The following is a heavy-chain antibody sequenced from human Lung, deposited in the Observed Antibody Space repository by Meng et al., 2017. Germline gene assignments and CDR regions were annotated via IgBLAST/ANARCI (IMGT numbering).Heavy chain of an antibody. J-gene: IGHJ4*02. CDR2: INHSGST. D-gene: IGHD4-11*01. CDR1: GGSFSDYY. CDR3: ARGPTTMAHDFDY. V-gene: IGHV4-34*01. Sequence: QVQLQQWGAGLLKPSDTLSLTCVVSGGSFSDYYWSSIRQPPGKGLEWIGEINHSGSTNYNPSLESRATISVDTSQNNLSLKLSSVTAADSAVYYCARGPTTMAHDFDYWGQGTLVTVSS.